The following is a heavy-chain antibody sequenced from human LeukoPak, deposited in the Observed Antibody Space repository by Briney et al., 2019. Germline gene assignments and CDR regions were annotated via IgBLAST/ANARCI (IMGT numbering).Heavy chain of an antibody. V-gene: IGHV3-23*01. J-gene: IGHJ4*02. Sequence: GGSLRLSCVASGFTFSNYAMSWVRQAPGKGLEWVSAISGSGSGSYVADSVKGRFAISRDNSKNTLYLQMNRLRVEDTAMYYCAKGRVVWGSHWGFDYWGLGTLVAVS. D-gene: IGHD3-16*01. CDR3: AKGRVVWGSHWGFDY. CDR1: GFTFSNYA. CDR2: ISGSGSGS.